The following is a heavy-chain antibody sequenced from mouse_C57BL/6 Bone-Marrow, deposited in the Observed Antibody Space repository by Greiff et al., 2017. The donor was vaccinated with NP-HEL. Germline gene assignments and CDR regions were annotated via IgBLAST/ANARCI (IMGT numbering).Heavy chain of an antibody. Sequence: EVQLVESGGGLVQPGESLKLSCESTEYEFPSYDMSWVRKTPEKRLELVAAINSSGGSTYYPDTMESRFIISRDNTKKTLYLQLSSLRSEDTALYYCARQGLPGGALDYWGQGTPVTVSS. CDR2: INSSGGST. J-gene: IGHJ4*01. CDR1: EYEFPSYD. V-gene: IGHV5-2*01. CDR3: ARQGLPGGALDY.